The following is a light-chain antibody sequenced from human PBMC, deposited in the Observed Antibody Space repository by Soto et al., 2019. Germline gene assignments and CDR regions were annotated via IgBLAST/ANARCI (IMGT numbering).Light chain of an antibody. Sequence: PLEIPTLSCLPSQSVISAYILWYQQKPGQAPRLLIYGANTRATGIPNRFSGSVSGTDFILTISRLEPEDFAVYYCQQYGSSPPWTFGQGTKVDIK. CDR2: GAN. CDR1: QSVISAY. J-gene: IGKJ1*01. CDR3: QQYGSSPPWT. V-gene: IGKV3-20*01.